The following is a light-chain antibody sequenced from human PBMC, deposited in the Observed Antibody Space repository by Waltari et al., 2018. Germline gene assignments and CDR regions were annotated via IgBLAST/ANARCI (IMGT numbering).Light chain of an antibody. CDR1: QSVSRT. Sequence: IVLTQSPGSLSLSPVERVTLSCRASQSVSRTLAWYQQNYGQAPSLLIYGASTRATGIPERFSGGGSGTDFSLTISRLEPEDFAVYYCQHYVSLPATFGQGTKVEVK. CDR3: QHYVSLPAT. J-gene: IGKJ1*01. CDR2: GAS. V-gene: IGKV3-20*01.